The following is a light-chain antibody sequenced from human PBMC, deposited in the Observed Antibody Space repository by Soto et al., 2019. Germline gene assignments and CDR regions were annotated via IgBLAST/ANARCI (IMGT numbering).Light chain of an antibody. CDR3: SSYTSISTLVV. Sequence: QSVLTQPASVSGSPGQSITISCTGTSSDVGGYNYVSWSQQHPGKAPKLMIYDVSNRPSGVSNRFSGSKSGNTASLTISGLQAEDEADYYCSSYTSISTLVVFGTGTKLTVL. CDR2: DVS. CDR1: SSDVGGYNY. J-gene: IGLJ1*01. V-gene: IGLV2-14*01.